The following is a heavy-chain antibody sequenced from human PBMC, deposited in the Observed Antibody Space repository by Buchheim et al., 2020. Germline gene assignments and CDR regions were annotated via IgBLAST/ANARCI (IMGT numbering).Heavy chain of an antibody. D-gene: IGHD6-6*01. CDR3: ARGGGLVLGTRPY. CDR2: ISGVSSTI. CDR1: GFSFSDYS. J-gene: IGHJ4*02. V-gene: IGHV3-48*02. Sequence: EVQLVESGGGLVQPGGSLRLSCAASGFSFSDYSMNWVRQAPGKGLEWVSYISGVSSTIYYADSVKGRFTISSDNAKSSLYLQMNSLRDEDTAVYYCARGGGLVLGTRPYWGRGTL.